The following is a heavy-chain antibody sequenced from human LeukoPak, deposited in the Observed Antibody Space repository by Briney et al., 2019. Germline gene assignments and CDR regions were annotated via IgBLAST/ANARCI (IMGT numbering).Heavy chain of an antibody. CDR1: GVSISSYY. D-gene: IGHD2-21*02. Sequence: SETLSLTCTVSGVSISSYYWSWIRQPPGKGLEWIGDIYYSGSTNYNPSLKSRVPISVATSKNQFSLKLSSVTAADTAVYYCARDHDYNWFDPWGQGTLVTVSS. CDR3: ARDHDYNWFDP. CDR2: IYYSGST. J-gene: IGHJ5*02. V-gene: IGHV4-59*01.